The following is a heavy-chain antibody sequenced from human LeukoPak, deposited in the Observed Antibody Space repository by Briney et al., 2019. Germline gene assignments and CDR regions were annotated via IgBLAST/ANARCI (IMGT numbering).Heavy chain of an antibody. CDR2: ISYDGSNK. D-gene: IGHD3-3*01. CDR1: GFTFSSYA. V-gene: IGHV3-30-3*01. Sequence: GGSLRLSCAASGFTFSSYAMHWVRQAPGKGLEWVAVISYDGSNKYYADFVKGRFTISRDNSKNTLYLQMNSLRAEDTAVYYCARDDRPTYYDFCSGYYTFDYWGQGTLVTVSA. CDR3: ARDDRPTYYDFCSGYYTFDY. J-gene: IGHJ4*02.